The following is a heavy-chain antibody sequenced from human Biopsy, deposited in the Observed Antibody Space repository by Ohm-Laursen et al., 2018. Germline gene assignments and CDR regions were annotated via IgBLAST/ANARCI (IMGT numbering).Heavy chain of an antibody. D-gene: IGHD3-16*01. Sequence: SLRLSCAASGFTFSSHAMTWVRQAPGKGLEWVSYITSSSTYINYVDSVKGRFTISRDNSKNSLYLQMNSLRAEDTAVYYCAKGYGPDNWFDPWGQGTLVTVSS. CDR2: ITSSSTYI. CDR1: GFTFSSHA. V-gene: IGHV3-21*05. J-gene: IGHJ5*02. CDR3: AKGYGPDNWFDP.